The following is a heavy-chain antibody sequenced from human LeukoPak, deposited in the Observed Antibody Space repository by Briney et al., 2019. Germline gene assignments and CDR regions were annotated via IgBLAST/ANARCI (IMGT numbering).Heavy chain of an antibody. Sequence: GGSLRLSYAASGLTFSSYAMTWVRQAPGKGLEWVATIRVDGSTEYPVDSMKGRFTISRDNAKNSLHLQMNSLRAEDTAVYYCATYSGPDKWDASDMWGQGTLVTVSS. J-gene: IGHJ3*02. D-gene: IGHD1-26*01. CDR1: GLTFSSYA. V-gene: IGHV3-7*01. CDR2: IRVDGSTE. CDR3: ATYSGPDKWDASDM.